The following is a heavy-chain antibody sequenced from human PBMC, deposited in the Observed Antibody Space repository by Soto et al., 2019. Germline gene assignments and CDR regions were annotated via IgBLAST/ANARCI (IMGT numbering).Heavy chain of an antibody. CDR2: IYYSGST. Sequence: SETLSLTCSVSGGSISSGDYYWNWIRQPPGKGLEWIGHIYYSGSTYYNSSLKSRVTISLDTSKNQFSLKLSSVTAADTAVYYCSCSYYYDYYYYAMDVWGQGTTVTVSS. CDR3: SCSYYYDYYYYAMDV. J-gene: IGHJ6*02. CDR1: GGSISSGDYY. D-gene: IGHD3-22*01. V-gene: IGHV4-30-4*01.